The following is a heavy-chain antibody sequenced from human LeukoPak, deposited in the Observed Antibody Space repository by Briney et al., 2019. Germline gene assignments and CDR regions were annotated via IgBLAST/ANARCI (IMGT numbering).Heavy chain of an antibody. J-gene: IGHJ1*01. D-gene: IGHD6-6*01. CDR3: ARDSSREFQH. V-gene: IGHV4-31*03. Sequence: SETLSLTCTVSGGSISSGGYYWSWIRQHPGKGLEWIGYIYYSGSTYYNPSLKSRVTISVDTSKNQFSLKLSSVTAADTAVYYCARDSSREFQHWGQGTLVTVSS. CDR1: GGSISSGGYY. CDR2: IYYSGST.